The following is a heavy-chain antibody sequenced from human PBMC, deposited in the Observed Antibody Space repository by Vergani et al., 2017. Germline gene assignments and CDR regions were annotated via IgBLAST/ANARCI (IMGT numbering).Heavy chain of an antibody. Sequence: QVQLQQWGGGLLKPSETLSLTCVVNGGSFTSYHWTWIRQSPGEGLEWVGDIDHTGRLDYNPSLKSRLTMSVDKSRNQFSLTFNSVTATDTAIYFCARVNTETNGHLYYYYYMDVWGQGTAVTVS. D-gene: IGHD4-11*01. J-gene: IGHJ6*03. CDR1: GGSFTSYH. V-gene: IGHV4-34*01. CDR3: ARVNTETNGHLYYYYYMDV. CDR2: IDHTGRL.